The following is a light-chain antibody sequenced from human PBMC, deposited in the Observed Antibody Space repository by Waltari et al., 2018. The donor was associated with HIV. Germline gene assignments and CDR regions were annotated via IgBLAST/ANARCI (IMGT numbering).Light chain of an antibody. CDR1: RSNIGNND. Sequence: VLTQQPSASGTPGQRVTISCSGRRSNIGNNDGYGFQHPPGTAPKLLIYRNNQRPSGVPDRFTGSKSGTSASLAISGLRSEDEADYYCDAWDNSLSGRVFGGGTKLTVL. CDR3: DAWDNSLSGRV. V-gene: IGLV1-47*01. CDR2: RNN. J-gene: IGLJ3*02.